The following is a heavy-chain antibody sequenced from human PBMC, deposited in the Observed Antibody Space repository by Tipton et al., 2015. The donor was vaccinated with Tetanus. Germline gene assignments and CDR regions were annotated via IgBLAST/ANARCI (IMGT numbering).Heavy chain of an antibody. CDR3: ARAQSYGYYDSSGYCDAFDI. D-gene: IGHD3-22*01. V-gene: IGHV4-30-2*01. J-gene: IGHJ3*02. CDR2: IYHSGST. CDR1: GGSISSGGYS. Sequence: TLSLTCAVSGGSISSGGYSWSWIRQPPGKGLEWIGYIYHSGSTYYNPFLKSRVTISVDRSKNQFSLKLSSVTAADTAVYYCARAQSYGYYDSSGYCDAFDIWGQGTMVTVSS.